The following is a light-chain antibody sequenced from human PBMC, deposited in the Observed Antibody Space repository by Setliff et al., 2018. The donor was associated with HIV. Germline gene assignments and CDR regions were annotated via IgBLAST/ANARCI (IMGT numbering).Light chain of an antibody. CDR2: EVT. Sequence: QSALTQPASVSGSPGQSITVSCTGTSSDVGSYNLVSWYQQHPGKAPKLMIYEVTKRPSGVSDRFSGSKSGNTASLTISGLQAEDEADYYCCSFASASTYVFGSGTKVT. CDR3: CSFASASTYV. CDR1: SSDVGSYNL. J-gene: IGLJ1*01. V-gene: IGLV2-23*02.